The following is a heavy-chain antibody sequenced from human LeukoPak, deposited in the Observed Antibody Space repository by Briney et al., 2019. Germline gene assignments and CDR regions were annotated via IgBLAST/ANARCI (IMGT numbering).Heavy chain of an antibody. Sequence: GGSLRLSCAASGFSFSSYNMNWVRQAPGKGLEWVSFISSSSSYIYYVDSVKGRFTISRDNAKNSLYLQMNSLRAEDTAVYYCARDLTPYNWNGGHYYFDYWGQGTLVTVSS. V-gene: IGHV3-21*01. J-gene: IGHJ4*02. CDR3: ARDLTPYNWNGGHYYFDY. D-gene: IGHD1-20*01. CDR1: GFSFSSYN. CDR2: ISSSSSYI.